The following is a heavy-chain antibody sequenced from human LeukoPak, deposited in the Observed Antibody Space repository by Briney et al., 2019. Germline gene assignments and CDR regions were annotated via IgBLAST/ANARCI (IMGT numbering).Heavy chain of an antibody. CDR1: GFTFSSYD. J-gene: IGHJ4*02. V-gene: IGHV3-23*01. CDR2: ISGSGDST. CDR3: AKAAVTGADY. Sequence: GGSLRLSCATSGFTFSSYDMSWVRQTPGKGLEWVSAISGSGDSTHYADSVKGRFTISRDNFKNTLYLQMNSLRAVDTALYYCAKAAVTGADYWGQGTLVTVSS. D-gene: IGHD7-27*01.